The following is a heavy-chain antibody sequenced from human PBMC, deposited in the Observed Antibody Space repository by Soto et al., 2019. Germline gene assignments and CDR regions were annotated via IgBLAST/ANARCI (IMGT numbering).Heavy chain of an antibody. CDR1: GNSFTSYW. D-gene: IGHD6-6*01. CDR3: ARHRGSSGDPFYYYGMDV. CDR2: IYPGDSAT. J-gene: IGHJ6*02. V-gene: IGHV5-51*01. Sequence: GASLKTSCKCSGNSFTSYWIGWVRQIRGKGLEWMGIIYPGDSATRYSPSLQGQVTISADKSISTAYLQWSSLKASDTAMYYCARHRGSSGDPFYYYGMDVWGQGTTVTVSS.